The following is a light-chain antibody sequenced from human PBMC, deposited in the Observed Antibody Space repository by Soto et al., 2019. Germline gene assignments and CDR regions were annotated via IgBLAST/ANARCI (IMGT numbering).Light chain of an antibody. V-gene: IGLV2-14*03. Sequence: QSALTQPASVSGSPGQSITISCTGTSSDIGAYDYVSWFQQYSGKAPTLIIYEVRFRPSGVSSRFSGSKSGNTASLTISGIQTEDEADYYCGSYASATLIFGGGTKLTV. CDR1: SSDIGAYDY. J-gene: IGLJ2*01. CDR2: EVR. CDR3: GSYASATLI.